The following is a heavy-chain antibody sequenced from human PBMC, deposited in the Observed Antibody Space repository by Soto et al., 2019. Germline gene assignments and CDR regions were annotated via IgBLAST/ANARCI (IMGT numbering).Heavy chain of an antibody. CDR3: ARDSRDSSSWYYYYGMDV. V-gene: IGHV1-2*04. CDR1: GYTFTGYY. Sequence: ASVKVSCKASGYTFTGYYMHWVRQAPGQRLEWMGWINPNSGGTNYAQKFQGWVTMTRDTSISTAYMELSRLRSDDTAVYYCARDSRDSSSWYYYYGMDVWGQGTTVTAP. J-gene: IGHJ6*02. CDR2: INPNSGGT. D-gene: IGHD6-13*01.